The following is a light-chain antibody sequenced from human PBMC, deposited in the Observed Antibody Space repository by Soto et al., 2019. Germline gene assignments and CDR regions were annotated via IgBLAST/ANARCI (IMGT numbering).Light chain of an antibody. CDR1: SSDVGGYNY. Sequence: QSALTQPRSVSVSPGQSVTISCTGTSSDVGGYNYVSWYQQHPGKAPKLMIYDVSKRPSGVPDRFSGSKSGNTASLTISGLQAEDEADYYCCSYAGSYTVLFGGGTKVTVL. J-gene: IGLJ2*01. CDR2: DVS. CDR3: CSYAGSYTVL. V-gene: IGLV2-11*01.